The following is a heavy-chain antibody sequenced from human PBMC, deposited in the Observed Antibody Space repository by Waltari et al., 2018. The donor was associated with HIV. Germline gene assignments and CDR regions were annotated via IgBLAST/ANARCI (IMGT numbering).Heavy chain of an antibody. CDR1: GFTVSPSG. J-gene: IGHJ6*02. CDR2: IWYDGSNT. D-gene: IGHD2-21*01. V-gene: IGHV3-33*01. Sequence: QVQLVESVGGVVQPGRSLRLSCAASGFTVSPSGMPCVLQAPGKGLEWGAVIWYDGSNTYYTDSVKGRFTISRDNSKNTLYLQMYSLRAEDTAVYYCARDVQGYCGGERCFYGMDVWGQGTTVTVSS. CDR3: ARDVQGYCGGERCFYGMDV.